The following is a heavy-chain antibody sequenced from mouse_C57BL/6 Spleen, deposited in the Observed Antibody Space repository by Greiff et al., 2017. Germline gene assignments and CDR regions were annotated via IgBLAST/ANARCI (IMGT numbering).Heavy chain of an antibody. J-gene: IGHJ1*03. Sequence: EVHLQQSGAELVKPGASVKLSCPASGFSIKDSYMHWVKQRPEQGLEWIGRMDPEDGETKYAPKFQGKATITADTSSNTAYLQLSSLTSEDTAVYYCAREGIYGNYSYWYFDVWGTGTTVTVSS. CDR2: MDPEDGET. CDR3: AREGIYGNYSYWYFDV. V-gene: IGHV14-2*01. CDR1: GFSIKDSY. D-gene: IGHD2-1*01.